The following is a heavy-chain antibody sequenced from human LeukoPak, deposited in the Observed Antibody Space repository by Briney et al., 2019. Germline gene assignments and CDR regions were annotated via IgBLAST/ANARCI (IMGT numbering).Heavy chain of an antibody. CDR2: IRDKANDYAT. J-gene: IGHJ4*02. Sequence: GGSLRLSCAASGFTFSGSAIHWVRQGSGKGLEWVGRIRDKANDYATSYAASVKGRFTMSRDDSKNTAYLQMNRLKTEDTALYYCTSTRFSTAGDSWGQGTLVTVSS. CDR1: GFTFSGSA. CDR3: TSTRFSTAGDS. D-gene: IGHD6-13*01. V-gene: IGHV3-73*01.